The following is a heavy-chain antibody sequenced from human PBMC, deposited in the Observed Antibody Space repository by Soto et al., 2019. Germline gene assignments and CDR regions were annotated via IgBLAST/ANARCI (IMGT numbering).Heavy chain of an antibody. V-gene: IGHV5-51*01. CDR2: IYPGDSHT. CDR1: GYNFNNYW. J-gene: IGHJ6*03. D-gene: IGHD6-6*01. Sequence: GESLKISCKGSGYNFNNYWIVWVRQMPGKGLEWMGIIYPGDSHTRYNPSFQGQVTISADNSITTAYLQWSSLKTSDTAIYYCARGLAARPEIDYYMDVWGKGTTVTVSS. CDR3: ARGLAARPEIDYYMDV.